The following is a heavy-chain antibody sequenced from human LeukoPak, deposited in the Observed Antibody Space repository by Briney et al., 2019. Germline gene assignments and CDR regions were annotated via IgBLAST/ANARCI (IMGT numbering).Heavy chain of an antibody. D-gene: IGHD2-15*01. CDR1: GFTFEDYT. CDR3: AKGYCSGGRCYSKAYYYYYYMDV. Sequence: PGGSLRLSCAASGFTFEDYTMHCVPQAPGNGLEWVSLISWDGGSTYYADSVKGRFTISRDNSKNSLYLQMNSLRTEDTALYYCAKGYCSGGRCYSKAYYYYYYMDVWVKGTTVTVCS. V-gene: IGHV3-43*01. CDR2: ISWDGGST. J-gene: IGHJ6*03.